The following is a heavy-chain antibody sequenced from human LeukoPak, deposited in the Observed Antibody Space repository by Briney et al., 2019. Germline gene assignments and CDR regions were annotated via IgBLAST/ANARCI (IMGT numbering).Heavy chain of an antibody. CDR3: ARASSSWYQNYYYYMDV. V-gene: IGHV5-51*01. J-gene: IGHJ6*03. D-gene: IGHD6-13*01. CDR1: GYSFTSYW. Sequence: GESLKISCKGSGYSFTSYWIGWARQMPGKGLEWMGIIYPGDSDTRYSPSFQGQVTISADKSISTAYLQWSSLKASDTAMYYCARASSSWYQNYYYYMDVWGKGTTVTVSS. CDR2: IYPGDSDT.